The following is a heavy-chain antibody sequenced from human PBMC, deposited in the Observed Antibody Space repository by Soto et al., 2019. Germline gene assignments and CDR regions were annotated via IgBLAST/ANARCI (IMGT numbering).Heavy chain of an antibody. J-gene: IGHJ4*02. Sequence: GGSLRLSCAASGFTFSSYAMSWVRQAPGKGLEWVPAISGSGGSTYYADSVKGRFTISRDNSKNTLYLQMNSLRAEDTAVYYCAKVPSGSYYYFDYWGQGTLVTVSS. CDR3: AKVPSGSYYYFDY. D-gene: IGHD1-26*01. CDR2: ISGSGGST. CDR1: GFTFSSYA. V-gene: IGHV3-23*01.